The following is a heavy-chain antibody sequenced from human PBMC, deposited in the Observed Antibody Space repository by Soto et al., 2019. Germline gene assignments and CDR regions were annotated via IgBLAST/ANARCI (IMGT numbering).Heavy chain of an antibody. CDR3: ASSAGTSDY. D-gene: IGHD6-13*01. CDR2: MNPNSGNT. CDR1: GYTFASYD. Sequence: ASSKLSCKYSGYTFASYDINWVRQATGQGLEWMGWMNPNSGNTGYAQKFQGRVTMTRNTSISTAYMELSSLRSEDTAVYYCASSAGTSDYWGQGTLVPVSS. J-gene: IGHJ4*02. V-gene: IGHV1-8*01.